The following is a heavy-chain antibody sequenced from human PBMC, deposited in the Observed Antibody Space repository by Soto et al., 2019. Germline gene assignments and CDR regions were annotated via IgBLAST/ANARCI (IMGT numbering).Heavy chain of an antibody. Sequence: QVQLQESGPGLVKPSQTLSLTCTVSGGSISSGGYYWSWIRQHPGKGLEWIGYIYYSGSTYYNPSLRSRVTITVDTSKNQFSLELSSVTAADTAVYYCARGGTVPYWYFDLWGRGTLVTVSS. V-gene: IGHV4-31*03. CDR1: GGSISSGGYY. D-gene: IGHD4-17*01. CDR3: ARGGTVPYWYFDL. CDR2: IYYSGST. J-gene: IGHJ2*01.